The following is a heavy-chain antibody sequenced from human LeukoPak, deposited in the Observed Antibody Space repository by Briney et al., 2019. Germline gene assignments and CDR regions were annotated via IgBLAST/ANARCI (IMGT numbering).Heavy chain of an antibody. D-gene: IGHD6-19*01. V-gene: IGHV1-69*05. Sequence: SVKVSCKASGGTFSSYAISWVRQAPGQGLEWMGGIIPIFGTANYAQKFQGRGTITTDESTSTAYMELSSLRSEDTAVYYCASLPLIAVAGKGWFDPWGQGTLVTVSS. CDR2: IIPIFGTA. J-gene: IGHJ5*02. CDR1: GGTFSSYA. CDR3: ASLPLIAVAGKGWFDP.